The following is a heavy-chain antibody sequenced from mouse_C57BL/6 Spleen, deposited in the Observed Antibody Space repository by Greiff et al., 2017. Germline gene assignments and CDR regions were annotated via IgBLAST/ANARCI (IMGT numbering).Heavy chain of an antibody. CDR1: GYTFTDYE. CDR3: TRSGYYGSVDY. CDR2: IDPETGGP. J-gene: IGHJ2*01. V-gene: IGHV1-15*01. D-gene: IGHD1-1*01. Sequence: VQLQQSGAELVRPGASVTLSCKASGYTFTDYEMHWVKQTPVHGLEWIGAIDPETGGPAYNQKFKGKAILTADNSSSTAYMELRSLTSEDSAVYYCTRSGYYGSVDYWGQGTTLTVSS.